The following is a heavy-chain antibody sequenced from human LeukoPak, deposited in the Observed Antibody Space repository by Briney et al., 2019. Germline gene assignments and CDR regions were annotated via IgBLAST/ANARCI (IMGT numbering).Heavy chain of an antibody. J-gene: IGHJ5*02. D-gene: IGHD4-17*01. Sequence: SETLSLTCTVSGDSISSSYWGWIRHPPGKGLEWSGYVYYTGSTDYNPSLKSRVTISVDTSKNQFSLKLSSVTAADTAVYYCARRSQENRVTTAKNWFDPWGQGTQVTVSS. CDR2: VYYTGST. CDR3: ARRSQENRVTTAKNWFDP. CDR1: GDSISSSY. V-gene: IGHV4-59*08.